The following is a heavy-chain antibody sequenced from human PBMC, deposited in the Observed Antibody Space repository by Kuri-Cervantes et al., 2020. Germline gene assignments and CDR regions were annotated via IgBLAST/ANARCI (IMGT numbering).Heavy chain of an antibody. V-gene: IGHV3-21*04. J-gene: IGHJ3*02. D-gene: IGHD4-17*01. CDR1: GFTFSSYS. CDR2: ISSSSYI. Sequence: GESLKISCAASGFTFSSYSMNWVRQAPGKGLEWVSSISSSSYIYYADSVKGRFTISRDNAKNSLYLQMNSLRSEDTAVYYCAAQSSVYGLAFDIWGQGTMVTVSS. CDR3: AAQSSVYGLAFDI.